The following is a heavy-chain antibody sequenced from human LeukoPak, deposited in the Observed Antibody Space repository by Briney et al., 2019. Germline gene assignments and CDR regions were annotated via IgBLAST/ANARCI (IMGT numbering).Heavy chain of an antibody. D-gene: IGHD3-3*01. CDR1: GGSFSGYY. J-gene: IGHJ6*03. CDR2: INHSGST. CDR3: AKSYYDFWSGYLYHYYYYMDV. V-gene: IGHV4-34*01. Sequence: SETLSLTCAVYGGSFSGYYWSWIRQPPGKGLEWIGEINHSGSTNYNPSLKSRVTISVDTSKNQFSLKLSSVTAADTAVYYCAKSYYDFWSGYLYHYYYYMDVWGKGTTVTVSS.